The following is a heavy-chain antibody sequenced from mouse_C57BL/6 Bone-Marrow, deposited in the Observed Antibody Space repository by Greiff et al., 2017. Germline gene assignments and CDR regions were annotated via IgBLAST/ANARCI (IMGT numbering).Heavy chain of an antibody. D-gene: IGHD1-1*01. CDR1: GFTFSSYG. V-gene: IGHV5-6*01. CDR3: AIITTVVRYFDY. J-gene: IGHJ2*01. CDR2: ISSGGSYT. Sequence: EVKLMESGGDLVKPGGSLKLSCAASGFTFSSYGMSWVRQTPDKRLEWVATISSGGSYTYYPDSVKGRFTISRDNAKNTLYLQMSSLKSEDTAMYYCAIITTVVRYFDYWGQGTTLTVSS.